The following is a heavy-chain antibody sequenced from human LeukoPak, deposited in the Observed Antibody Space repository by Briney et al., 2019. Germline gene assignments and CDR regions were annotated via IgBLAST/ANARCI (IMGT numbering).Heavy chain of an antibody. CDR1: GGSISSSSYY. D-gene: IGHD4-11*01. Sequence: SETLSLTCTVSGGSISSSSYYWGWIRQPPGKGLEWIGSIYYSGSTNYNPSLKSRVTISVDTSKNQFSLKLNSVTAADTAVYYCARATHYSNYRHHYYYMDVWGKGTTVTVSS. CDR2: IYYSGST. V-gene: IGHV4-39*07. J-gene: IGHJ6*03. CDR3: ARATHYSNYRHHYYYMDV.